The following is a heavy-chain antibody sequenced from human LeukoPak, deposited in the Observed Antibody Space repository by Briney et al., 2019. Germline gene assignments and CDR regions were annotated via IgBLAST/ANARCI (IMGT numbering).Heavy chain of an antibody. CDR3: ARDPSDDQGLDY. D-gene: IGHD3-16*01. CDR1: GGSISSNY. Sequence: SETLSLTCTVSGGSISSNYWSWIRQPAGKGLEWIGRIYTSGSTNQNPSLKSRVTMSVDTSKNQFSLQLNSVTPDDTAMYYCARDPSDDQGLDYWGQGTLVTVSS. CDR2: IYTSGST. J-gene: IGHJ4*02. V-gene: IGHV4-4*07.